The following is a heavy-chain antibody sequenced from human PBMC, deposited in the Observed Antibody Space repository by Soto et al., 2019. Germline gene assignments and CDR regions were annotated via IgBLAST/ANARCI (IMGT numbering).Heavy chain of an antibody. CDR2: ISTYNGNT. J-gene: IGHJ5*02. V-gene: IGHV1-18*01. D-gene: IGHD3-10*01. Sequence: QVQLVQSGAEVKKPGASVKVSCKASGYTFSSYDISWVRQAPGQGLGWMGWISTYNGNTNYAQKLQGRVTMTTDTSTTTGYMELRSLRSDATAVYSCAREGAVLLWFGEPGGGWFDPWGQGTLVTVSS. CDR1: GYTFSSYD. CDR3: AREGAVLLWFGEPGGGWFDP.